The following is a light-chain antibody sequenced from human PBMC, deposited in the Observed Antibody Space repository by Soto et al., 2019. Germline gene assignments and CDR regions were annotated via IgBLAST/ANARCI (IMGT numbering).Light chain of an antibody. CDR1: QILLHSDGKTY. V-gene: IGKV2D-29*01. J-gene: IGKJ4*01. Sequence: DIVMTQNKNSLSVTPGQPASISFRSSQILLHSDGKTYLYWYLQKPGQPPQLLIYELSNRFSGVPDRLSGSGSGTDFTLKISRVEAEDVGVYYCMQSIQFPLTFGGRSIVDVK. CDR3: MQSIQFPLT. CDR2: ELS.